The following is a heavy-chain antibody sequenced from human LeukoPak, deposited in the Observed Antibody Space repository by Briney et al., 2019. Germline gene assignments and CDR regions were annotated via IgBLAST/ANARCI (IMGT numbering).Heavy chain of an antibody. CDR3: ARAQHGSTVVMYGY. V-gene: IGHV4-34*01. CDR2: INHSGST. D-gene: IGHD4-23*01. J-gene: IGHJ4*02. Sequence: SETLSLTCAVYGGSFSGYYWSWLRQPPGKGLEWIGEINHSGSTNYNPSLKSRVTISVDTSKNQFSLKLSSVTAADTAVYYCARAQHGSTVVMYGYWGQGTLVTVSS. CDR1: GGSFSGYY.